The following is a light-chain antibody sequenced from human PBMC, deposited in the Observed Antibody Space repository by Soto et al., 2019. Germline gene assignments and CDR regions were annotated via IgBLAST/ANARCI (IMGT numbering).Light chain of an antibody. CDR1: QSVSSN. J-gene: IGKJ1*01. CDR2: GAS. CDR3: QQYNNWPRT. V-gene: IGKV3-15*01. Sequence: EIVMTQSPATLSVSPGERATLSCRASQSVSSNLAWYKQKPGKATRLLIYGASTRATGIPARFSGSGSGTEFTLTISSLQSEDFAVYYCQQYNNWPRTFGQGTKVDIK.